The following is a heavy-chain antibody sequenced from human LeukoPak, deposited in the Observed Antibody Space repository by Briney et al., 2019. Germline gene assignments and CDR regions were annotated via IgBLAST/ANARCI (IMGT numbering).Heavy chain of an antibody. CDR2: IYYSGRT. J-gene: IGHJ4*02. V-gene: IGHV4-39*07. CDR3: ASAYYDILGGHFDY. Sequence: SETLSLTCTISYGSISDISYYWGWIRQPPGKGLEWIGSIYYSGRTYYNSSLKSRVTISVDTSKNQFSLKVTSVTAADTAVYYCASAYYDILGGHFDYWGQGTLVTVSS. D-gene: IGHD3-9*01. CDR1: YGSISDISYY.